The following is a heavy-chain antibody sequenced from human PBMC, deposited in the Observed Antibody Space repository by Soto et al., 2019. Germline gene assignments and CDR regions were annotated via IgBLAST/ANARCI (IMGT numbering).Heavy chain of an antibody. CDR3: ARGGLSYYFDY. Sequence: QVQLQQWGAGLLKPSETLSLTCAVYGGSFSGYYWSWIRQPPGKGLEWIGEIKHSGSTNYNPSLKSRLTISVDTSKKQFSLKLSSVTAADTAVYHCARGGLSYYFDYWGQGTLVTVSS. J-gene: IGHJ4*02. CDR2: IKHSGST. V-gene: IGHV4-34*01. CDR1: GGSFSGYY.